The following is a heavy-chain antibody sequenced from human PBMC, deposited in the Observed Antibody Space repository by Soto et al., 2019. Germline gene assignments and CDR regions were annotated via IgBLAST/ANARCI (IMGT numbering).Heavy chain of an antibody. J-gene: IGHJ4*02. Sequence: QVQLVESGGGVVQTGGSLRLSCAASGFTFSDYSMHWVRQAPGKGLEWVAVISYDGSDKYFADSVKGRFTISRDNSNNTLFLQMNSLRAEDTAVYYCARDPLGSGRADFDYWGPGTLVTVSS. D-gene: IGHD3-10*02. CDR2: ISYDGSDK. CDR3: ARDPLGSGRADFDY. V-gene: IGHV3-30-3*01. CDR1: GFTFSDYS.